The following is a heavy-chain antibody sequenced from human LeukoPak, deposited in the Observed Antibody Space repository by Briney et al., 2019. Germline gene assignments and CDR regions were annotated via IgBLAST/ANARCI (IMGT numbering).Heavy chain of an antibody. CDR1: GFTFSSYG. CDR3: AKDHYGWGSYIDY. J-gene: IGHJ4*02. V-gene: IGHV3-33*06. D-gene: IGHD3-10*01. Sequence: PGRSLRLSCAASGFTFSSYGMHWVRQAPGKGLEWVAVIWYDGSNKYYADSVKGRFTISRDNSKNTLYLQINSLRAEDTAVYYCAKDHYGWGSYIDYWGQGTLVTVPS. CDR2: IWYDGSNK.